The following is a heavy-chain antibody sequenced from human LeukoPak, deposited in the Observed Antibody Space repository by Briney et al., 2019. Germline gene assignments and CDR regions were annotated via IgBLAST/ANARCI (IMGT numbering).Heavy chain of an antibody. V-gene: IGHV3-30*18. J-gene: IGHJ4*02. D-gene: IGHD3-10*01. Sequence: GGSLRLSCDAAGFTFSNYGMHWVRQALGKGLEWVAVTIHNGSKKFYADSVKGRLTISRDNAEKTLSLQMNFLTPEDTAVYFCVKDWGHRFASGSSYFDSWGQGTLVTVSS. CDR2: TIHNGSKK. CDR3: VKDWGHRFASGSSYFDS. CDR1: GFTFSNYG.